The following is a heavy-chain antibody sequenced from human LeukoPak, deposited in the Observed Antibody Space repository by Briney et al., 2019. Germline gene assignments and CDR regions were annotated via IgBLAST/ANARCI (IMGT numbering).Heavy chain of an antibody. CDR3: ARGPYDSSGLHFDY. V-gene: IGHV1-69*13. Sequence: SVKVSCKASGYTFTSYAMNWVRQAPGQGLEWMGGIIPIFGTANYAQKFQGRVTITADESTSTAYMELSSLRSEDTAVYYCARGPYDSSGLHFDYWGQGTLVTVSS. CDR1: GYTFTSYA. D-gene: IGHD3-22*01. CDR2: IIPIFGTA. J-gene: IGHJ4*02.